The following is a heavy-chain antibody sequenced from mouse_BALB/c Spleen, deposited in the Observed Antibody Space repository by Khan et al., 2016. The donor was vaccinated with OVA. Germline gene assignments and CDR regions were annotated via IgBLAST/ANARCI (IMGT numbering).Heavy chain of an antibody. J-gene: IGHJ4*01. Sequence: QVQLKESGPGLVAPSQSLSITCTISGFSLTNYGVHWVRQPPGKGLEWLVVIWSDGSTTYNSDLKSRLTISKDNSQSQVFLKMNSLQTDDTAMYFCARQPYYHYNIMDYWGQGTSGTVSA. V-gene: IGHV2-6-1*01. D-gene: IGHD2-10*01. CDR1: GFSLTNYG. CDR2: IWSDGST. CDR3: ARQPYYHYNIMDY.